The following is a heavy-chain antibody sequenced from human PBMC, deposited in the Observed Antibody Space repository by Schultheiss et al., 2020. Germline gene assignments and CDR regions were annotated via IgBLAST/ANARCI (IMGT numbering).Heavy chain of an antibody. CDR1: GASISGGCCY. D-gene: IGHD3-10*01. CDR3: ARHRPYGSGSYYNDHYYYYGMDV. Sequence: SETLSLTCTVSGASISGGCCYWSWIRQPPGKGLEWIGEINHSGSTNYNPSLKSRVTISVDTSKNQFSLKLTSVTAADTAVYYCARHRPYGSGSYYNDHYYYYGMDVWGQGTTVTVSS. V-gene: IGHV4-39*07. CDR2: INHSGST. J-gene: IGHJ6*02.